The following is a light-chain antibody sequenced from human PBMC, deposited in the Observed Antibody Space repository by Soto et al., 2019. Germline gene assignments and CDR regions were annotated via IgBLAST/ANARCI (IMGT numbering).Light chain of an antibody. CDR1: SSDVGSHNL. CDR2: EGS. J-gene: IGLJ2*01. V-gene: IGLV2-23*01. CDR3: FSYAGTSTVV. Sequence: QSALTQPASVSGSPGQSITISCTGTSSDVGSHNLVSWYQQHPGKAPNLMIYEGSKRPSGVSDRFSGSKSGNTASLPISGLQAEDEADYHCFSYAGTSTVVFGGGTKLNVL.